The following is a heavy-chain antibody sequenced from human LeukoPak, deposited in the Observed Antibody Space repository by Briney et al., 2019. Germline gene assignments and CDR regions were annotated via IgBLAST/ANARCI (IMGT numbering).Heavy chain of an antibody. CDR3: AKEGRDGFNYYY. D-gene: IGHD5-24*01. V-gene: IGHV3-30*18. Sequence: PGRSLRLSCAASRFTFSSYGMHWVRHAPGKGLEWVAVISYDGSNKYYADSVKGRFTVSRDNSKNTLYLQMNSLRAEDTAVYYCAKEGRDGFNYYYWGQGTLVTVSS. CDR2: ISYDGSNK. CDR1: RFTFSSYG. J-gene: IGHJ4*02.